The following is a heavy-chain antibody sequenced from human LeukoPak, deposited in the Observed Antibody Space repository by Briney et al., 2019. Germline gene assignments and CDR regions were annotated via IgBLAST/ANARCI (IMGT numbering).Heavy chain of an antibody. CDR2: INPINDTR. V-gene: IGHV1-46*01. Sequence: ASVKVSCKASEYSFTRYYMHWVRQAPGQGLEWVGIINPINDTRSYAQKFQGRVTMTRDTSTSTVYMELRSLRSDDTAVYYCAREILFGMDVWGQGTTVTVSS. CDR3: AREILFGMDV. J-gene: IGHJ6*02. D-gene: IGHD2-8*02. CDR1: EYSFTRYY.